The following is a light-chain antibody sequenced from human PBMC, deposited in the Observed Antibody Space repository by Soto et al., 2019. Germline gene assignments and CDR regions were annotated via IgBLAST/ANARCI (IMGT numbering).Light chain of an antibody. J-gene: IGLJ1*01. V-gene: IGLV2-23*02. CDR3: CSYAGTGTYV. CDR2: EVT. Sequence: QSALTQPASVSGSPGQSITISCTGTSSYVGTYNLVSWYQQHPGKAPKLMICEVTKRPSGVSNRFSGSKSGNTASLTISGLQAEDEADYYCCSYAGTGTYVFGTGTKVT. CDR1: SSYVGTYNL.